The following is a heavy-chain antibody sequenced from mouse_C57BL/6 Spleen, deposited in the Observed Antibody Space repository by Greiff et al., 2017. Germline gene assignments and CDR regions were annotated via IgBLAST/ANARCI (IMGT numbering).Heavy chain of an antibody. Sequence: QVQLKESGAELMKPGASVKLSCKATGYTFTGYWIEWVKQRPGHGLEWIGEILPGSGSTNYNEKFKGKATFTADTSSNTAYMQLSSLTTEDSAIYYCARSGYYGSSFYWYFDVWGTGTTVTVSS. V-gene: IGHV1-9*01. J-gene: IGHJ1*03. CDR3: ARSGYYGSSFYWYFDV. CDR1: GYTFTGYW. CDR2: ILPGSGST. D-gene: IGHD1-1*01.